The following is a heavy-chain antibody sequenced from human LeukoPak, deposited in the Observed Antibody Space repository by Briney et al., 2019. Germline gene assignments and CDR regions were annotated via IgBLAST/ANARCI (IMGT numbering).Heavy chain of an antibody. V-gene: IGHV3-30-3*01. Sequence: QSGGSLRLSCAASGFTFSSYAMHWVRQAPGKGLEWVAVISYDGSNKYYADSVKGRFTISRDNSKNTLYLQMNSLRAEDTAVYYCASQPDYGDYELDYWGQGTLVTVSS. D-gene: IGHD4-17*01. CDR1: GFTFSSYA. CDR3: ASQPDYGDYELDY. CDR2: ISYDGSNK. J-gene: IGHJ4*02.